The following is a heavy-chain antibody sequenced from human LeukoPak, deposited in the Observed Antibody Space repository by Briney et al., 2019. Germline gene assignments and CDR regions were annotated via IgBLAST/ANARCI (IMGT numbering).Heavy chain of an antibody. CDR3: TRDSGYNAFDI. CDR1: GFTFSSSW. CDR2: IKEDGTAK. Sequence: PGGSLRLSCTASGFTFSSSWMAWVRQAPGKGLAWVGNIKEDGTAKNYVVSVRGRFTISRDNAKNSLYLQMNSLGGEDTAVYYCTRDSGYNAFDIWGQGTMVTVSS. V-gene: IGHV3-7*01. J-gene: IGHJ3*02. D-gene: IGHD5-12*01.